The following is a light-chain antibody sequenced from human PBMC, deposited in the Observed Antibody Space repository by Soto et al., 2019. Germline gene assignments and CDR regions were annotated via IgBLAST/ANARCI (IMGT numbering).Light chain of an antibody. CDR3: QQYGSSPRP. V-gene: IGKV3-20*01. CDR1: QSVSSSY. J-gene: IGKJ1*01. Sequence: VFYLSPVALSLSTKERATLSCRASQSVSSSYLAWYQQKPGQAPRLLIYGASSRATGIPDRFSGSGSGTDFTLTISRLEPEDFAVYYCQQYGSSPRPFGQGTKVDIK. CDR2: GAS.